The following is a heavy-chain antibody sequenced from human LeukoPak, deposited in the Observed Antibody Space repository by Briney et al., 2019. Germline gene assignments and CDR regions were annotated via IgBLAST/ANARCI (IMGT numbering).Heavy chain of an antibody. V-gene: IGHV1-18*01. CDR2: ISAYNGNT. Sequence: ASVKVSCKASGYTFTNYGISWVRQAPGQGLEWMGWISAYNGNTNYAQNVQGRVTMTTDTSTSTAYMELRSLISDDTAVYYCARDYYYDTSGYYKMDYGGQGTLVTVSS. CDR3: ARDYYYDTSGYYKMDY. J-gene: IGHJ4*02. CDR1: GYTFTNYG. D-gene: IGHD3-22*01.